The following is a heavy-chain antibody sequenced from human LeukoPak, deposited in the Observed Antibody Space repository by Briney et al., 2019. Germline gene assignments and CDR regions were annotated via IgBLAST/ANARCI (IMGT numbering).Heavy chain of an antibody. Sequence: SVKVSCKASGGTFSSYAISWVRQAPGQGLEWMGGIIPIFGTANYAQKFQGRVTITADKSTSTAYMELSSLRSEDTTVYYCARVRSSGFRYVDSWGQGTLVTVSS. CDR2: IIPIFGTA. CDR3: ARVRSSGFRYVDS. J-gene: IGHJ4*02. CDR1: GGTFSSYA. D-gene: IGHD3-22*01. V-gene: IGHV1-69*06.